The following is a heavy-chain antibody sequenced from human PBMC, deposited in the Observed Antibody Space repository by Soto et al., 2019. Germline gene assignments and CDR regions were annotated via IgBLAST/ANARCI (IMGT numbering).Heavy chain of an antibody. Sequence: GGSLRLSCAASGFTFSSYGMHWVRQAPGKGLEWVAVISYDGSNKYYADSVKGRFTISRDNSKNTLYLQMNSLRAEDTAVYYCATPLGLEMATITPFAYWGQGTLVTVSS. CDR2: ISYDGSNK. CDR1: GFTFSSYG. J-gene: IGHJ4*02. D-gene: IGHD5-12*01. V-gene: IGHV3-30*03. CDR3: ATPLGLEMATITPFAY.